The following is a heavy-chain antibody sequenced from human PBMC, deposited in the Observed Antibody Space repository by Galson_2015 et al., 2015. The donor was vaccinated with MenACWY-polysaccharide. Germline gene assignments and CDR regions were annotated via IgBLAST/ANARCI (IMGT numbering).Heavy chain of an antibody. Sequence: ALRLSCAAAGFTFSIYTRHWVRQGPGKGLVWVPRIRRDGGSTSYVDSVIGRFTASRDNAKKALDLQMNSLSAEDTAVYYCARGGGRFPENYYFDYWGQGTLVTVSS. D-gene: IGHD3-16*01. V-gene: IGHV3-74*01. CDR3: ARGGGRFPENYYFDY. CDR1: GFTFSIYT. J-gene: IGHJ4*02. CDR2: IRRDGGST.